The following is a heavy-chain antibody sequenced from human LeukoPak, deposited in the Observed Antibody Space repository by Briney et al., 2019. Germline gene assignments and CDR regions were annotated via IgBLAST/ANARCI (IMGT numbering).Heavy chain of an antibody. CDR1: GGSISSSSYY. CDR3: ARILYCSGGGCYLKWFDP. Sequence: SETLSLTCTVSGGSISSSSYYWGWIRQPPGKGLEWIGSIYYSGSTYYNPSLKSRVTISVDTSKNQFSLKLSSVTAADTAVYYCARILYCSGGGCYLKWFDPWGQGTLVTVSS. V-gene: IGHV4-39*07. CDR2: IYYSGST. J-gene: IGHJ5*02. D-gene: IGHD2-15*01.